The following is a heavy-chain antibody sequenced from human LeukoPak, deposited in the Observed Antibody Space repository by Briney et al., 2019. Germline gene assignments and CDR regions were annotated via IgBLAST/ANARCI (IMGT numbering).Heavy chain of an antibody. J-gene: IGHJ4*02. Sequence: SETLSLTCAVYGGSFSGYYWSWIRQPAGKGLEWIGRIHSSGTTNYNPSLKSRLTMSLDTSKKQFSLKVTSVTAAETAVYYCARESSGWYYDYWGQGTLVTVSS. D-gene: IGHD6-19*01. CDR1: GGSFSGYY. CDR3: ARESSGWYYDY. V-gene: IGHV4-4*07. CDR2: IHSSGTT.